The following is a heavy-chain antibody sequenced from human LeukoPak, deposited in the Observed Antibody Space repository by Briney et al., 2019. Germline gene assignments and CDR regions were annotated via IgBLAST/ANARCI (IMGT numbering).Heavy chain of an antibody. CDR2: INHSGST. D-gene: IGHD6-6*01. CDR1: GGSFSGYY. Sequence: PSETLSLTCAVYGGSFSGYYWSWIRQPPGKGLEWIGEINHSGSTNYNPSLKSRVTISVDTSKNQFSLKLSSVTAADTAVYYCARGAAFGQLVPFDYRGQGTLVTVSS. CDR3: ARGAAFGQLVPFDY. J-gene: IGHJ4*02. V-gene: IGHV4-34*01.